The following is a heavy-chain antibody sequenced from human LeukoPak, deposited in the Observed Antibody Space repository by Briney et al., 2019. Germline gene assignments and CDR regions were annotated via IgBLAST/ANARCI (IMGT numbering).Heavy chain of an antibody. J-gene: IGHJ3*02. CDR2: ISAYNGNT. CDR1: GGTFSSYA. D-gene: IGHD5/OR15-5a*01. CDR3: AREGSNDAFDI. V-gene: IGHV1-18*01. Sequence: ASVKVPCKASGGTFSSYAISWVRQAPGQGLEWMGWISAYNGNTNYAQKLQGRVTMTTDTSTSTAYMELRSLRSDDTAVYYCAREGSNDAFDIWGQGTMVTVSS.